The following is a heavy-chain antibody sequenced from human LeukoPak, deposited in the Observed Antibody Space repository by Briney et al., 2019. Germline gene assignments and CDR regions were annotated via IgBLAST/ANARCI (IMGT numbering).Heavy chain of an antibody. V-gene: IGHV4-38-2*01. D-gene: IGHD2/OR15-2a*01. Sequence: SETLSLTCAVSGYSISSGHYWGWIRQPPGKGLEWIGSGYHTGAPYSNPSLESRVIISLDMSKNQVSLKVTSVTAADTAVYHCVRHSIAGYYYYLDVWGKGTTVTVSS. CDR3: VRHSIAGYYYYLDV. J-gene: IGHJ6*03. CDR2: GYHTGAP. CDR1: GYSISSGHY.